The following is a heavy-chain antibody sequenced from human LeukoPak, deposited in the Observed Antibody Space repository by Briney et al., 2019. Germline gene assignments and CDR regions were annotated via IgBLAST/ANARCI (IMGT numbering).Heavy chain of an antibody. CDR2: IKQDGSEK. J-gene: IGHJ4*02. CDR1: GFTFSSYW. V-gene: IGHV3-7*01. Sequence: PGGSLRLSCAASGFTFSSYWMSWVRQAPGKGLERVANIKQDGSEKYYVDSLKGRFTISRDNAKNSLYLQMNSLRAEDTAVYYCAKAGSSWYEYWGQGTLVTVSS. CDR3: AKAGSSWYEY. D-gene: IGHD6-13*01.